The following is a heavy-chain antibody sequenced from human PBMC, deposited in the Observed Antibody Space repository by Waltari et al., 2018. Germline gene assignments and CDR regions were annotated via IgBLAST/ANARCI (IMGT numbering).Heavy chain of an antibody. Sequence: QVQLQESGPGLVKPSQTLSLTCTVSGGSISSGSYYWSWIRQPAGKGLEWIGRIYTSGSTNYNPSLKSRVTISVDTSKNQFSLKLSSVTAADTAVYYCATYGDYVDYFDYWGQGTLVTVSS. CDR3: ATYGDYVDYFDY. D-gene: IGHD4-17*01. CDR1: GGSISSGSYY. J-gene: IGHJ4*02. V-gene: IGHV4-61*02. CDR2: IYTSGST.